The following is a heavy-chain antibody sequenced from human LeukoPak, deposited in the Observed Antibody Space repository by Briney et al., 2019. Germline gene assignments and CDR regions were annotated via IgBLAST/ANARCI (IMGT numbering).Heavy chain of an antibody. Sequence: GGSLRLSCAASGFTFSSYAMSWVRQAPGKGLEWVSGISGSDGSTNYADSVKGRFTISRENSKNTLYLQMNSLRAEDTAVYYCAKDLGSSSWYYFDYWGQGTLVTVSS. J-gene: IGHJ4*02. CDR3: AKDLGSSSWYYFDY. D-gene: IGHD6-13*01. CDR1: GFTFSSYA. V-gene: IGHV3-23*01. CDR2: ISGSDGST.